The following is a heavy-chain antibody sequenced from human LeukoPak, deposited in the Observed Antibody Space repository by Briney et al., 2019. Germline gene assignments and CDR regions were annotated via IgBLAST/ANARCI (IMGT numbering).Heavy chain of an antibody. D-gene: IGHD6-19*01. CDR3: ARETIAVAGYWFDP. Sequence: GASVKVSCKASGYTFTSYAMNWVRQAPGQGLEWMGWINTNTGNPTYAQGFTGRFVFSLDTSVSTAYLQISSLKAEDTAVYYCARETIAVAGYWFDPWGQGTLVTVSS. V-gene: IGHV7-4-1*02. CDR2: INTNTGNP. J-gene: IGHJ5*02. CDR1: GYTFTSYA.